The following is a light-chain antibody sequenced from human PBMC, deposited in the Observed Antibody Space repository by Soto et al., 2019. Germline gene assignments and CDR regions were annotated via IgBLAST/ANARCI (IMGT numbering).Light chain of an antibody. Sequence: EIVLPQSPSTLSLSPGEGVTLSCMASQSVGSYLAWYQQKLGQAPRLLIYDASKRATGIPARFSGSGSGTVFTLTINSLEPEDFAVYYCQQRNYWPITFGQGTRLEIK. CDR2: DAS. J-gene: IGKJ5*01. V-gene: IGKV3-11*01. CDR3: QQRNYWPIT. CDR1: QSVGSY.